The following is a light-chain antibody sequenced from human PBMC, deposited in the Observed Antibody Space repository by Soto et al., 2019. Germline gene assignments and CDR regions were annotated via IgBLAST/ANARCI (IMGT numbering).Light chain of an antibody. J-gene: IGLJ3*02. Sequence: QAVVTQPPSASGAPGQRVTISCSGSNSNIGSHVVNWYQQVPGTAPKLLIYTNNQRPSGVPDRFSDSKSGTSASLAISGLQSEDEADYYCAAWDGSLQSWVFGGGTQLAV. CDR1: NSNIGSHV. V-gene: IGLV1-44*01. CDR2: TNN. CDR3: AAWDGSLQSWV.